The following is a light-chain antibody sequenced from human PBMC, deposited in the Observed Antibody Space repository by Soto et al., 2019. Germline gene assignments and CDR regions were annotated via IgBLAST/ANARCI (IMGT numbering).Light chain of an antibody. V-gene: IGKV1-27*01. Sequence: DLQMPQSPSSLSASIGDRVPITCRASQGITNYLAWYQQKPGKVPKLLINEASTLQSGVPSRFSGSGSGTDFTLTISSLQPEDVATYYCQRYNRGPLTFGGGTRVEIK. CDR3: QRYNRGPLT. CDR2: EAS. CDR1: QGITNY. J-gene: IGKJ4*01.